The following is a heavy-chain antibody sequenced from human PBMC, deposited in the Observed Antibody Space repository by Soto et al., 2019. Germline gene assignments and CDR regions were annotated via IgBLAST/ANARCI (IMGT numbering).Heavy chain of an antibody. J-gene: IGHJ5*02. D-gene: IGHD1-7*01. V-gene: IGHV1-69*13. CDR2: IIPIFGTA. Sequence: ASVKVSCKGSGGTFSSYAISWVRQAPGQGLEWMGGIIPIFGTANYAQKFQGRVTITADESTSTAYMELSSLRSEDTAVYYCAREGLELLSTPNNWFDPWGQGTLVTVSS. CDR3: AREGLELLSTPNNWFDP. CDR1: GGTFSSYA.